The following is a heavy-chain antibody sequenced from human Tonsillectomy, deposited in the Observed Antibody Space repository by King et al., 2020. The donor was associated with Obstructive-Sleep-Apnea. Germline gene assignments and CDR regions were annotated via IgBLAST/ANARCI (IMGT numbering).Heavy chain of an antibody. CDR1: GFTFISYA. CDR3: AKRDHYYDSSGYKY. D-gene: IGHD3-22*01. J-gene: IGHJ4*02. V-gene: IGHV3-23*04. Sequence: VQLVESGGGLVQPGGSLRLSCAASGFTFISYAMSWVRQAPGKGLEWVSAISGSGGRPYYADSVKGRFTISRENSKNTLYLQMNSLGAEDTAVYYCAKRDHYYDSSGYKYWGQGTLVTVSS. CDR2: ISGSGGRP.